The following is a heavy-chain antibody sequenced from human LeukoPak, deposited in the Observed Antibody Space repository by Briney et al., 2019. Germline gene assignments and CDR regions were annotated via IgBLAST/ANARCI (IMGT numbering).Heavy chain of an antibody. CDR1: GYTFTSYG. CDR2: ISAYNGNT. D-gene: IGHD3-22*01. Sequence: ASVKISCXASGYTFTSYGISWVRQAPGQGLEWMGWISAYNGNTNYAQKLQGRVTMTTDTSTSTAYMELRSLRSDDTAVYYCARGSPYDSSGYYYDWFDPWGQGTLVTVSS. CDR3: ARGSPYDSSGYYYDWFDP. V-gene: IGHV1-18*01. J-gene: IGHJ5*02.